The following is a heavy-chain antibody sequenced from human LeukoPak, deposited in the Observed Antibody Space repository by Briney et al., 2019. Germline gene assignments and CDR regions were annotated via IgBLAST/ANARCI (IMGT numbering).Heavy chain of an antibody. CDR1: GFTFSSYA. V-gene: IGHV3-23*01. D-gene: IGHD6-19*01. J-gene: IGHJ4*02. CDR3: AKDGPNSGWPRYYFDY. Sequence: GGSLRLSCAASGFTFSSYAMSWVRQAPGKGLEWVSAISGSGGSTYYADSVKGRFTISRDNSKNTLYLQMNSLRAEDTAVYYCAKDGPNSGWPRYYFDYWGQGTLVTVSS. CDR2: ISGSGGST.